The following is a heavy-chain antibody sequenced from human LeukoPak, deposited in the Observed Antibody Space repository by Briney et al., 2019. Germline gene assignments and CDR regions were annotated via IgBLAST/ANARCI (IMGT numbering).Heavy chain of an antibody. CDR2: IYYDGSIT. D-gene: IGHD4-17*01. Sequence: SETLSLTCTFSGGSFSGYQWHWIRQPPGKGLEWIGSIYYDGSITDYNPSLNSRITMSVDSSKYQFSLKLNPVTAADTAVYYCARPMTTLPLGRTFDLWGQGTMVTVSS. J-gene: IGHJ3*01. V-gene: IGHV4-59*01. CDR1: GGSFSGYQ. CDR3: ARPMTTLPLGRTFDL.